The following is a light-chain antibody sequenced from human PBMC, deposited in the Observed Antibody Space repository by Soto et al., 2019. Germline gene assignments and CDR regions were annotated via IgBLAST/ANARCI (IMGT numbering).Light chain of an antibody. CDR1: SSNIGSNT. J-gene: IGLJ2*01. Sequence: QSVLTQPPSASGTPGQRVTISCSGSSSNIGSNTVNWYQQLPRTAPKLLIYSNNQRPSGVPGRFSGSKSGTSASLAISGLQSEDEADYYCAAWDDSLNALFGGGTKVTVL. CDR2: SNN. CDR3: AAWDDSLNAL. V-gene: IGLV1-44*01.